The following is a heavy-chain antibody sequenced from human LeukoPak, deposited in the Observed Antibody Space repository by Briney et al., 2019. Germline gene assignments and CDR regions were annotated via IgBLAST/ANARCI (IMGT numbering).Heavy chain of an antibody. D-gene: IGHD1-1*01. V-gene: IGHV4-34*01. CDR1: GGSFSGYY. CDR3: ARGTSSTWNPFDY. J-gene: IGHJ4*02. Sequence: SETLSLTCAVYGGSFSGYYWSWIRQPPGKGLEWIGEINHSGSTNYNPSLKSRVTISVDTSKNQFSLKLSSVTAADTAVYYCARGTSSTWNPFDYWGQGTLVTVSS. CDR2: INHSGST.